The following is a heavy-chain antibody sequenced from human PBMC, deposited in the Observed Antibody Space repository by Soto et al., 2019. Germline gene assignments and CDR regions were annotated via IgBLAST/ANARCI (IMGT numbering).Heavy chain of an antibody. Sequence: GAXVKVSCKVSGYTLTELSMHWVRQAPGKGLEWMGGFDPEDGETIYAQKFQGRVTMTEDTSTDTAYMELSSLRSEDTAVYYCATGRSLWFGELLRNWFDPWGQGTLVTVSS. CDR1: GYTLTELS. CDR3: ATGRSLWFGELLRNWFDP. V-gene: IGHV1-24*01. CDR2: FDPEDGET. D-gene: IGHD3-10*01. J-gene: IGHJ5*02.